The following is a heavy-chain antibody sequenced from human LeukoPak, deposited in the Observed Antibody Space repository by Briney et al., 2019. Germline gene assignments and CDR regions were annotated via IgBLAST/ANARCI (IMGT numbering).Heavy chain of an antibody. Sequence: GASVKVSCKASGYTFTSYGISWVRQAPGRGLEWTGSISAYNGNTNYAQKLQGRVTMTTDTSTSTAYMELRSLRSDDTAVYYCARVGGGRNTGLGWFDLWGQGTLVTVSS. D-gene: IGHD3-16*01. CDR1: GYTFTSYG. CDR3: ARVGGGRNTGLGWFDL. CDR2: ISAYNGNT. J-gene: IGHJ5*02. V-gene: IGHV1-18*01.